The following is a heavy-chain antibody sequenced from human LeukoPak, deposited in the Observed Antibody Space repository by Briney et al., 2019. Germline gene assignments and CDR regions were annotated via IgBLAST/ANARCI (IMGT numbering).Heavy chain of an antibody. D-gene: IGHD5-24*01. Sequence: ASVKVSCKASGYTFTSYYMHWVRQAPGQGLEWMGWISAYNGNTNHAQMLQGRVTMTTDTSTSTAYMELRSLRSDDTAVYYCARGLQETLGWLKAFSAFDIWGQGTMVTVSS. J-gene: IGHJ3*02. CDR1: GYTFTSYY. CDR3: ARGLQETLGWLKAFSAFDI. V-gene: IGHV1-18*04. CDR2: ISAYNGNT.